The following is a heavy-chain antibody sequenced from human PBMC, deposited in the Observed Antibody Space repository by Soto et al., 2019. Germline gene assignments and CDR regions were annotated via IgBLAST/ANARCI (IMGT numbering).Heavy chain of an antibody. D-gene: IGHD1-26*01. Sequence: EVQLVESGGGLVQPGGSLRLSCAGSGFIFSTYTMNWVRQAPGKGLEWLAYITGPSTTISYRDGVKSRFNISRDNAKRSLFLHLDRMRDDDTAVSSCARSRELGVHYGLDVWGAGTTVTVSS. V-gene: IGHV3-48*02. CDR3: ARSRELGVHYGLDV. CDR1: GFIFSTYT. J-gene: IGHJ6*04. CDR2: ITGPSTTI.